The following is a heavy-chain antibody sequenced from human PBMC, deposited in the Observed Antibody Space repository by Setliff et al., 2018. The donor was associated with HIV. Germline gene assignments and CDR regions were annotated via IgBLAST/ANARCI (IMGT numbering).Heavy chain of an antibody. CDR1: GGSISSSNW. CDR2: IFHSGST. J-gene: IGHJ5*02. V-gene: IGHV4-4*02. Sequence: PSETLSLTCAVSGGSISSSNWWSWVRQPPGKGLEWIGEIFHSGSTNYNPSLKSRVTISIDKSKNHFSLKLSSVTAADTAVYYCASQFTSSWVYNWFDPWGQGTLVTV. D-gene: IGHD6-13*01. CDR3: ASQFTSSWVYNWFDP.